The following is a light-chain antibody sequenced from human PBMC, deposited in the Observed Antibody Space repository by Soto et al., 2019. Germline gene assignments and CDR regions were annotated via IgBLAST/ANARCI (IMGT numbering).Light chain of an antibody. J-gene: IGLJ2*01. CDR1: SSDVGGYNY. Sequence: QSVLTQPASVSGSPGQSITISCTGTSSDVGGYNYVSWYQQHPGKVPKLMIYDVNIRPSGVSNRFSGSKSGNTASLTISGLQAEDEADYYCSSYTTSSTVVIGGGTKLTVL. CDR3: SSYTTSSTVV. V-gene: IGLV2-14*03. CDR2: DVN.